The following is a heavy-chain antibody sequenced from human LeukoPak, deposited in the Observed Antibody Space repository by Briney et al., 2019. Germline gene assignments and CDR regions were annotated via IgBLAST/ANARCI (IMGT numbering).Heavy chain of an antibody. CDR2: ISAYNGNT. CDR1: GYTFTSYG. CDR3: ARDFDYGDYPDAFHI. Sequence: GASVKVSCKASGYTFTSYGISWVRQAPGQGLEWMGWISAYNGNTNYAQKLQGRVTMTTDTSTSTAYMELRSLRSDDTAVYYCARDFDYGDYPDAFHIWGQGTMVTVSS. D-gene: IGHD4-17*01. J-gene: IGHJ3*02. V-gene: IGHV1-18*01.